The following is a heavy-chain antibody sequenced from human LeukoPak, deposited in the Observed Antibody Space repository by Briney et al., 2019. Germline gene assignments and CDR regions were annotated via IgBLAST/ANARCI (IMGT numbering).Heavy chain of an antibody. D-gene: IGHD3-10*02. V-gene: IGHV3-48*04. CDR3: AELGITMIGGV. J-gene: IGHJ6*04. CDR1: GFTFSTYW. CDR2: ISSSGSTI. Sequence: GGSLRLSCAASGFTFSTYWMTWVRQAPGKGLEWVSYISSSGSTIYYADSVKGRFTISRDNAKNSLYLQMNSLRAEDTAVYYCAELGITMIGGVWGKGTTVTISS.